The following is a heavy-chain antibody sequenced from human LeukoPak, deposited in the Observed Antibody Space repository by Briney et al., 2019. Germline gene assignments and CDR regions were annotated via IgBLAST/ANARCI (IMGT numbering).Heavy chain of an antibody. V-gene: IGHV3-7*02. CDR2: IKQDGSEK. CDR1: GFTFSTFW. J-gene: IGHJ5*02. D-gene: IGHD3-3*01. Sequence: GGSLKLSCAASGFTFSTFWMSWVRQAPGKGLEWVANIKQDGSEKYYVDSVKGRFTISRDNAKNSMYLQMNSLRAEDTAVYYCARGGITIFGVVGHSWFDPWGQGTLVTVSS. CDR3: ARGGITIFGVVGHSWFDP.